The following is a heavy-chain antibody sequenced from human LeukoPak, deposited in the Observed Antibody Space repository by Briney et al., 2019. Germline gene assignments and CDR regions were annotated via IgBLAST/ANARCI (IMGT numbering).Heavy chain of an antibody. D-gene: IGHD3-10*01. CDR1: GGTFSSYA. CDR2: IIPIFGTA. V-gene: IGHV1-69*06. Sequence: ASVKVSCKASGGTFSSYAISWVRQAPGQGLEWMGGIIPIFGTANYAQKFQGRVTITADKSTSTAYMELSSLRSEDTAVYYCASMIQYYYGSGSYLYPWGQGTLVTVSS. J-gene: IGHJ5*02. CDR3: ASMIQYYYGSGSYLYP.